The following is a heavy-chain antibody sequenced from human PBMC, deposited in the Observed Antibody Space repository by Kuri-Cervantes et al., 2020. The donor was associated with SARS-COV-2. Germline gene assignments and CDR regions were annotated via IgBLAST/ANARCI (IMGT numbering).Heavy chain of an antibody. J-gene: IGHJ4*02. D-gene: IGHD3-22*01. CDR3: ASNTYYYDSSGYQSSYYSDY. Sequence: GESLKISCAASGFTFSSYAMHWVRQAPGKGLEWVAVISYDGSNKYYADSVKGRFTISRDNSKNTLYLQMNSLRAEDTAVYYCASNTYYYDSSGYQSSYYSDYWGQGTLVTVSS. CDR1: GFTFSSYA. CDR2: ISYDGSNK. V-gene: IGHV3-30-3*01.